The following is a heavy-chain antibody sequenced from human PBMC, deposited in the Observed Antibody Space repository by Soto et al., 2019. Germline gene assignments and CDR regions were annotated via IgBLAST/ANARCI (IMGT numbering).Heavy chain of an antibody. CDR2: ISVKNGNT. CDR1: GYTFISHG. Sequence: ASVKVSCKASGYTFISHGITWVRQAPGQGLEWMGWISVKNGNTKYAQKVQDRVTMTTDTSTSTAYLEVRSLRSDDTAVYYCARVSASIVVVPDYGMDVWGQGTTVTVSS. D-gene: IGHD2-2*01. J-gene: IGHJ6*02. CDR3: ARVSASIVVVPDYGMDV. V-gene: IGHV1-18*04.